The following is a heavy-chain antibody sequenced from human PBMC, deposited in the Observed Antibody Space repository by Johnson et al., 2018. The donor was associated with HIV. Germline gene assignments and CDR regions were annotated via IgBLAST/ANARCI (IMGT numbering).Heavy chain of an antibody. V-gene: IGHV3-30*04. D-gene: IGHD3-22*01. CDR2: LSYDGSTK. J-gene: IGHJ3*02. CDR3: ARAAYYYDTSGYYGAFDI. Sequence: QVQLVESGGGLVQPGRSLRLSCAASGFSFSSYAMHWVRQAPGKGLEWVASLSYDGSTKDYADSVKGRFTISRDISKNLLYLQMNSLRAEDTAVYYCARAAYYYDTSGYYGAFDIWGQGTMVTVSS. CDR1: GFSFSSYA.